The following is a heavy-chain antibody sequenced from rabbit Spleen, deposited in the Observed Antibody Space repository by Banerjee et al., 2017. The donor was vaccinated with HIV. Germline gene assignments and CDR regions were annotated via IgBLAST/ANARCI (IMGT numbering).Heavy chain of an antibody. CDR2: VYAGGDNT. Sequence: QEQLEESGGGLVQPEGSLTLTCTASRFSFSSVYWICWVRQAPGKGLEWVACVYAGGDNTYSATWAKGRFTISKTSSTTVTLQMTSLTAADTATYFCARDAGTSFSTYGMDLWGPGTLVTVS. CDR3: ARDAGTSFSTYGMDL. J-gene: IGHJ6*01. CDR1: RFSFSSVYW. V-gene: IGHV1S45*01. D-gene: IGHD8-1*01.